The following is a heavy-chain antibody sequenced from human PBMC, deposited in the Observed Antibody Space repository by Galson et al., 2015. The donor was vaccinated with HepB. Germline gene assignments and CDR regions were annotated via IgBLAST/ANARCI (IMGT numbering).Heavy chain of an antibody. CDR3: ARHASYSSSWTGNYYFDY. V-gene: IGHV4-39*01. Sequence: ETLSLTCTVSGGSISSSSYYWGWIRQPPGKGLEWIGSIYYSGGTYYNPSLKSRVTISVDTSKNQFSLKLSSVTAADTAVYYCARHASYSSSWTGNYYFDYWGQGTLVTVSS. D-gene: IGHD6-13*01. CDR2: IYYSGGT. CDR1: GGSISSSSYY. J-gene: IGHJ4*02.